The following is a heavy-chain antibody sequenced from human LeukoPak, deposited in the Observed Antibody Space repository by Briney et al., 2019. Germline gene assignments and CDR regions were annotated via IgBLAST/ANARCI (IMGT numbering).Heavy chain of an antibody. J-gene: IGHJ4*02. CDR2: ISSNGGST. V-gene: IGHV3-64D*09. CDR1: GFTFSSYA. CDR3: VKTPPDYYDSSGYYFDY. D-gene: IGHD3-22*01. Sequence: GLSLRLSCSASGFTFSSYAMHWVRQAPGKGLEYVSAISSNGGSTYYADSVKGRFTISRDNSKNTLYLQMSSLRAEDTAVYYCVKTPPDYYDSSGYYFDYWGQGTLVTVSS.